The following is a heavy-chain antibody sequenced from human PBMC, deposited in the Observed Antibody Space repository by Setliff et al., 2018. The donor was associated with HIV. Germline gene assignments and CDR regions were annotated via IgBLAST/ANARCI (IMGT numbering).Heavy chain of an antibody. CDR1: GYTFTNYG. D-gene: IGHD5-12*01. CDR3: AATGSGGYVH. CDR2: INTYTGYT. Sequence: ASVKVSCKTSGYTFTNYGVSWVRQAPGQGLQWLGCINTYTGYTHYAKDLQARVTMTTNTSTSTAYMDLRSLTSDDTALYYCAATGSGGYVHWGQGTLVTVSS. V-gene: IGHV1-18*01. J-gene: IGHJ4*02.